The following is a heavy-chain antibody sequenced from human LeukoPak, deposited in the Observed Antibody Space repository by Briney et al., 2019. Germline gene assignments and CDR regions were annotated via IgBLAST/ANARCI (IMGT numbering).Heavy chain of an antibody. D-gene: IGHD3-22*01. J-gene: IGHJ4*02. CDR2: ISYDGSNK. V-gene: IGHV3-30*18. CDR1: GFTFSSYG. Sequence: GGSLRLSCAASGFTFSSYGMHWVRQAPGKGLEWVAVISYDGSNKYYADSVKGRFTISRDNSKNTLYLQMNSLRAEDTAVYYCAKDHYDSSGSLDYRGQGTLVTVSS. CDR3: AKDHYDSSGSLDY.